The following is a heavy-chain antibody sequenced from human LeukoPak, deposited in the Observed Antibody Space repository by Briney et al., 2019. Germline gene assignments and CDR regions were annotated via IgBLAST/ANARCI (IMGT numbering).Heavy chain of an antibody. CDR2: INPNSGGT. CDR1: GYTFTSYG. D-gene: IGHD3-3*01. J-gene: IGHJ4*02. Sequence: ASVKVSCKASGYTFTSYGISWVRQAPGQGLEWMGWINPNSGGTNYAQKFQGRVTMTRDTSISTAYMELSRLRSDDTAVYYCAREPYYDFWSGYSHFDYWGQGTLVTVSS. V-gene: IGHV1-2*02. CDR3: AREPYYDFWSGYSHFDY.